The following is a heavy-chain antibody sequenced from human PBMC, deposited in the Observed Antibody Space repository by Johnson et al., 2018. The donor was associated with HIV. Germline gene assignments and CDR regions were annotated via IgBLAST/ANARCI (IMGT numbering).Heavy chain of an antibody. Sequence: VQLVESGGGLVKPGGPLRLSCAASGFTFRDHYMSWIRQAPGKGLEWVADISTSGSTIYYADSVKGRFTISRDNAKNSLYLQMNSLGGEDTAVYYCATCSDQGLLGGDVCGIWGQGTMVTVSA. D-gene: IGHD3-16*01. CDR1: GFTFRDHY. CDR3: ATCSDQGLLGGDVCGI. V-gene: IGHV3-11*04. J-gene: IGHJ3*02. CDR2: ISTSGSTI.